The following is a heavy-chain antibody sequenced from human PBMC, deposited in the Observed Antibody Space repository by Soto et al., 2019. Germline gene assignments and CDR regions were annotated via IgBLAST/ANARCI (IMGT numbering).Heavy chain of an antibody. CDR2: ISGSGGST. CDR1: GFTFSSYA. V-gene: IGHV3-23*01. CDR3: AKAPVGGYYDSSGYSSFDY. Sequence: GGSLRLSCAASGFTFSSYAMSWVRQAPGKGLEWVSAISGSGGSTYYADSVKGRFTISRDNSKNTLYLQMNSLRAEDTAVYYCAKAPVGGYYDSSGYSSFDYWGQGTLVTVSS. D-gene: IGHD3-22*01. J-gene: IGHJ4*02.